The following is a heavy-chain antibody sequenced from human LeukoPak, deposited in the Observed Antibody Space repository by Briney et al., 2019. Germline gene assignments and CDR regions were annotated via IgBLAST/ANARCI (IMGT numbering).Heavy chain of an antibody. V-gene: IGHV3-64*01. CDR2: ISSNGGST. Sequence: PGGSLRLSCAASGFTFSSYAMHWVRQAPGKGLEYVSAISSNGGSTYYANSVKGRFTISRDNAKNSLYLQMNSLRAEDTAVYYCARETGWLRTFYYYYYMDVWGKGTTVTVSS. D-gene: IGHD5-12*01. CDR3: ARETGWLRTFYYYYYMDV. J-gene: IGHJ6*03. CDR1: GFTFSSYA.